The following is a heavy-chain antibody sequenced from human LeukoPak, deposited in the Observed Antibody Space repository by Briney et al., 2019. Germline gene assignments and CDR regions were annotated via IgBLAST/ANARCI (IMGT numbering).Heavy chain of an antibody. CDR3: ARADIVVVPAATDGGGGMDV. J-gene: IGHJ6*04. D-gene: IGHD2-2*01. V-gene: IGHV4-34*01. CDR2: INHSGST. Sequence: LETLSLTCAVYGGSFSGYYWSWLRQPPGKGLEWLGEINHSGSTNYNPSLKSRVTISVDTSKNQFSLKLSSVTAADTAVYYCARADIVVVPAATDGGGGMDVWGKGTTVTVSS. CDR1: GGSFSGYY.